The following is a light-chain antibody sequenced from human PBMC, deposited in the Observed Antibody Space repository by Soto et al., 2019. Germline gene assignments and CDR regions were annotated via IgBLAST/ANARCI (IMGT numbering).Light chain of an antibody. J-gene: IGLJ2*01. CDR1: SSDVGDHNS. Sequence: QSALTQPASVSGSPGQSLTISCTGTSSDVGDHNSVSWYQQQPGKAPKLMIYAVSNRPSGVSNRFSGSKSGNTASLTISGLQAEDEADYYCGSYTTSITVIFGGGTKLTVL. CDR2: AVS. V-gene: IGLV2-14*03. CDR3: GSYTTSITVI.